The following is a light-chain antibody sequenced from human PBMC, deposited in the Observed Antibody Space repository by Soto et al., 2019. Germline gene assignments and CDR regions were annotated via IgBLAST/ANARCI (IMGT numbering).Light chain of an antibody. CDR2: AAS. Sequence: DIQMTQSPSSVSASIGDRVTISCRASQSIYKWLVWYQQKPGKAPKHLIYAASSLQSGVPSRFSGSGYGTDFTLTISSLQPEDFATYYCQQADTFPLSFGGGTKVEI. J-gene: IGKJ4*01. CDR3: QQADTFPLS. CDR1: QSIYKW. V-gene: IGKV1-12*01.